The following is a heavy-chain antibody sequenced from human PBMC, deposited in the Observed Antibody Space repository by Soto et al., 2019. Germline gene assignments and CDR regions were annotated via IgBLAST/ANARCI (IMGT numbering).Heavy chain of an antibody. CDR2: SRNKGNSYSI. CDR1: GFTFSDYY. J-gene: IGHJ3*02. D-gene: IGHD1-26*01. Sequence: EVQLVESGGGLVQPGGSLRLSCAVSGFTFSDYYMDWVRQAPGKGLEWVGLSRNKGNSYSIEYAASVKDRFTITRDDSKTTLYLQMNSLQTEDTAGYYCARYSESSQQEFDIWGQVTMGTDSS. CDR3: ARYSESSQQEFDI. V-gene: IGHV3-72*01.